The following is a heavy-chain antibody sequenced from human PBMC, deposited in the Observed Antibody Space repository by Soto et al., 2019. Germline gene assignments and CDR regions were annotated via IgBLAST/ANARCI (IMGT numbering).Heavy chain of an antibody. Sequence: PSETLSLTCTVSGGSISSGSYFWARIRQPPGKGLEWIGSAHYSGSTHYNPSLKSRVTISVDTSKNQVSLKLRSVTAADTAVYYCARGHDYIWGSYRYGFDYWGQGTLVTVSS. V-gene: IGHV4-39*01. CDR3: ARGHDYIWGSYRYGFDY. D-gene: IGHD3-16*02. CDR2: AHYSGST. J-gene: IGHJ4*02. CDR1: GGSISSGSYF.